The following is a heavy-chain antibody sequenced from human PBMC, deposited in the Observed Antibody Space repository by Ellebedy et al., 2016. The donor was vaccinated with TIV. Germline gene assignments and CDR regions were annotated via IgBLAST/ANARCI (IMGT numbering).Heavy chain of an antibody. CDR2: IYSGGST. J-gene: IGHJ5*02. D-gene: IGHD3-10*01. CDR3: AHATVRA. Sequence: GESLKISXAASGFTVSNNYMNWVRQAPGKGLEWVSLIYSGGSTHYADSVRGRFTISRDYSKNTLYLQMNSLRAEDTAVYYCAHATVRAWGQGTLVTVSS. V-gene: IGHV3-53*01. CDR1: GFTVSNNY.